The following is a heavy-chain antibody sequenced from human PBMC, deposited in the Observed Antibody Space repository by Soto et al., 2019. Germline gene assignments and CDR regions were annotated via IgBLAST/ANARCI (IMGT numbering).Heavy chain of an antibody. CDR3: ARSRDGYSFYFYYGMDG. D-gene: IGHD4-4*01. Sequence: GWSLRLSCASSVFTFTNYDMHWVRQAPGKGLEWMALILHDGSAEYYADSVKGRFTISRDNSKNTLYLQMNSLRAEDTAVYYCARSRDGYSFYFYYGMDGWGQR. CDR1: VFTFTNYD. J-gene: IGHJ6*01. V-gene: IGHV3-30*03. CDR2: ILHDGSAE.